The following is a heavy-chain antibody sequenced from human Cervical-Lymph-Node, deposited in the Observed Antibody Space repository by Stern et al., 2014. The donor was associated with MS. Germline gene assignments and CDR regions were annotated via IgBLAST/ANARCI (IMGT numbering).Heavy chain of an antibody. Sequence: EVQLVESGGGLVQAGRSLRLSCAASGFTFDDYAMHWVRQAPGKGLEWVSGISWNSGSIGYADSVKGRFTISRDNAKNSLYLQMNSLRAEDTALYYCAKGLRWFGELLPDYWGQGTLVTVSS. V-gene: IGHV3-9*01. CDR3: AKGLRWFGELLPDY. J-gene: IGHJ4*02. CDR1: GFTFDDYA. D-gene: IGHD3-10*01. CDR2: ISWNSGSI.